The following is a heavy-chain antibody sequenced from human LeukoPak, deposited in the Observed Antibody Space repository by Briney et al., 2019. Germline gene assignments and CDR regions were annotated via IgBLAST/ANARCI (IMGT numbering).Heavy chain of an antibody. D-gene: IGHD5-18*01. CDR1: GFTFSDYY. J-gene: IGHJ5*02. CDR3: ARVPSYGYEGNWFDP. Sequence: SGGSLRPSCAASGFTFSDYYMSWISQAPGKGLEWVSYISGSGSAKYYADSVEGRFTISRGNAKNSLYLQMNSLRAEDTAVYYCARVPSYGYEGNWFDPWGQGTLVTVSS. CDR2: ISGSGSAK. V-gene: IGHV3-11*01.